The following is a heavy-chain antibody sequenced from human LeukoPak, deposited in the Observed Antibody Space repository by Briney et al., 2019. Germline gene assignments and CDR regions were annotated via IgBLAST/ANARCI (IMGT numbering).Heavy chain of an antibody. J-gene: IGHJ4*02. Sequence: PGGSLRLSCAASGFTFSSNAMTWVRQAPGKGLEWVSAIHGSDDNTHYADSVKGRFTISRDNAKNSLYLQMNSLRAEDTAVYYCARDRAFGVEIVAPLDYWGQGTLVTVSS. V-gene: IGHV3-23*01. CDR2: IHGSDDNT. D-gene: IGHD3-3*01. CDR3: ARDRAFGVEIVAPLDY. CDR1: GFTFSSNA.